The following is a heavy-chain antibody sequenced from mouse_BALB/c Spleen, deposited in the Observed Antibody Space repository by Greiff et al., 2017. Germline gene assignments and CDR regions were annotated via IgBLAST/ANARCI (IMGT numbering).Heavy chain of an antibody. Sequence: VQLKESGAELVKPGASVKLSCTASGFNIKDTYMHWVKQRPEQGLEWIGRIDPANGNTKYDPKFQGKATITADTSSNTAYLQLSSLTSEDTAVYYCARGPYGNFYAMDYWGQGTSVTVSS. CDR1: GFNIKDTY. D-gene: IGHD2-1*01. J-gene: IGHJ4*01. CDR2: IDPANGNT. CDR3: ARGPYGNFYAMDY. V-gene: IGHV14-3*02.